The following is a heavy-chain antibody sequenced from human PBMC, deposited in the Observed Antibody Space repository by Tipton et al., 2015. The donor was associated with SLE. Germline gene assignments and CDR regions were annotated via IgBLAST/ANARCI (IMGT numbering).Heavy chain of an antibody. CDR1: GFTFSNYG. D-gene: IGHD3-10*01. CDR2: IRYDETKE. CDR3: ARDLRFYGSGSRYYFDH. J-gene: IGHJ4*02. Sequence: SLRLSYVASGFTFSNYGMHWVRQAPGKGLEWVAFIRYDETKEYYADSVNGRFIISRDTSKNTLYLQMNTLRPEDTGFYYCARDLRFYGSGSRYYFDHWGQGTSVTVSP. V-gene: IGHV3-30*02.